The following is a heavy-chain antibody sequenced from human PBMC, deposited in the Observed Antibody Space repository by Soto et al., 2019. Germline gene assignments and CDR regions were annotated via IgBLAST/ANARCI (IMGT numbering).Heavy chain of an antibody. D-gene: IGHD4-17*01. V-gene: IGHV5-51*01. CDR1: GYTFTNYY. J-gene: IGHJ4*02. CDR3: EPMTTVTTLFNY. CDR2: IYPGDSDT. Sequence: GESLKISCKGSGYTFTNYYIGWVRQMPGKGLEWMGIIYPGDSDTRYSPSFQGQVTISADKSISTAYLQWSSLKASDTAIYYCEPMTTVTTLFNYWGQGTLVTVSS.